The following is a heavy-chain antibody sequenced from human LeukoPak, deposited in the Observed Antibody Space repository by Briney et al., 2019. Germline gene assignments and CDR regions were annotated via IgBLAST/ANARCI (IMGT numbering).Heavy chain of an antibody. D-gene: IGHD2-2*01. CDR2: ISYDGSNK. J-gene: IGHJ6*02. V-gene: IGHV3-30-3*01. CDR1: GFTFSSYA. Sequence: PGGSLRLSCAASGFTFSSYAMHWVHQAPGKGLEWVAVISYDGSNKYYADSVKGRFTISRDNSKNTLYLQMNSLRAEDTAVYYCARELVVPAAMDYYYYGMDVWGQGTTVTVSS. CDR3: ARELVVPAAMDYYYYGMDV.